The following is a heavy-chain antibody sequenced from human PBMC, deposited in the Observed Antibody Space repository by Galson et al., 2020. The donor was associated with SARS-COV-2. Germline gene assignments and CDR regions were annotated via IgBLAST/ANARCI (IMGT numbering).Heavy chain of an antibody. Sequence: ETSETLSLTCAISGDSVSSNSAAWNWIRQSPSRGLEWLGRTYYRSKWYNDYAVSVKSRILINPDTSKNQFSLQLSSVTPEDTAVYYCARDRVYISSSGGYFDYWGQGTLVTVSS. V-gene: IGHV6-1*01. CDR3: ARDRVYISSSGGYFDY. CDR2: TYYRSKWYN. CDR1: GDSVSSNSAA. J-gene: IGHJ4*02. D-gene: IGHD6-6*01.